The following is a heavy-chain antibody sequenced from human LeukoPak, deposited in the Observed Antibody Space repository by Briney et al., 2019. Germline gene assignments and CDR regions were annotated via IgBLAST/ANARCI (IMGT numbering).Heavy chain of an antibody. J-gene: IGHJ4*02. CDR1: GYTFTSYG. CDR3: ARVERLDYYDSSGYPIDY. CDR2: ISAYNGNT. D-gene: IGHD3-22*01. V-gene: IGHV1-18*01. Sequence: VSVKVSCKASGYTFTSYGISWVRQAPGQGLEWMGWISAYNGNTNYAQKLQGRVTMTTDTSTSTAYMELRSLRSDDTAVYYCARVERLDYYDSSGYPIDYWGQGTLVTVSS.